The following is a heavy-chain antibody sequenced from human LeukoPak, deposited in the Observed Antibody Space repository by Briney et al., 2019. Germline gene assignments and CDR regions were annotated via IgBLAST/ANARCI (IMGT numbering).Heavy chain of an antibody. CDR1: GYTFTSYY. D-gene: IGHD3-3*01. CDR2: INPSGGST. Sequence: ASVKVSCKASGYTFTSYYMHWVRQAPGQGLEWMGIINPSGGSTSYAQKFQGRVTMTRDTSTSTVYMELSSLRSEDTAVYYCARDLRITIFGVANDYWGQGTLVTVSS. V-gene: IGHV1-46*01. J-gene: IGHJ4*02. CDR3: ARDLRITIFGVANDY.